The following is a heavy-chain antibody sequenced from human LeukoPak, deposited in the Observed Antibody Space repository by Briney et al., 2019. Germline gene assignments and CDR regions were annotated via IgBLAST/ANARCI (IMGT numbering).Heavy chain of an antibody. CDR1: GDSLSSGGYS. CDR2: INHSGST. CDR3: ARHRRNRYYYYMDV. D-gene: IGHD1-14*01. Sequence: PSETLSLTCEVSGDSLSSGGYSWSWIRQPPGKGLEWIGEINHSGSTNYNPSLKSRVTISVDTSKNQFSLKLSSVTAADTAVYYCARHRRNRYYYYMDVWGKGTTVTISS. J-gene: IGHJ6*03. V-gene: IGHV4-30-2*01.